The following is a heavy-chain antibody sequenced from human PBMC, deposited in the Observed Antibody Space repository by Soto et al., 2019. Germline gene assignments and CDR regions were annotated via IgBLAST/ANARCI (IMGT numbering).Heavy chain of an antibody. CDR1: GFTFSDYY. V-gene: IGHV3-11*06. CDR2: ISSSSSYT. D-gene: IGHD2-8*01. CDR3: ARDFGGTNGVRIFDY. Sequence: PGGSLRLSCAASGFTFSDYYMSWIRQAPGKGLEWVSYISSSSSYTNYADSVKGRFTISRDNAKNSLYLQMNSLRAEDTAVYYCARDFGGTNGVRIFDYWGQGTLVTVSS. J-gene: IGHJ4*02.